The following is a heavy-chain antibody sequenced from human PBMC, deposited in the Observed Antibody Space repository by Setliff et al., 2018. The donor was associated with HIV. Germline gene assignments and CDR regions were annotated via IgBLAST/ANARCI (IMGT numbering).Heavy chain of an antibody. CDR3: ARGARLVGRAVVLYYFDH. CDR1: GYTFTDYY. V-gene: IGHV1-8*02. J-gene: IGHJ4*02. Sequence: ASVKVSCKASGYTFTDYYIQWVRQAPGQGLEWMGWMSPNSGNTAYAQRFQGRVTMTRDASMDTAYMELTSLRSEDTALYYCARGARLVGRAVVLYYFDHWGQGTLVTVSS. D-gene: IGHD1-26*01. CDR2: MSPNSGNT.